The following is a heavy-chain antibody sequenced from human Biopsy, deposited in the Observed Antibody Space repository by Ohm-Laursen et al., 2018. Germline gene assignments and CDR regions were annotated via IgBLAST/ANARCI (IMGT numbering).Heavy chain of an antibody. CDR2: VYYTGST. Sequence: GTLSLTCIVSGDSISSYYWSWVRQPPGKGLQWIGYVYYTGSTDYNPSLQSRVTISVDTSKNHFSLRLRSVTPADTAIYYCAKDRGYYSDRTVPGYFDLWGRGTLVTVSS. D-gene: IGHD3-22*01. V-gene: IGHV4-59*01. CDR1: GDSISSYY. J-gene: IGHJ2*01. CDR3: AKDRGYYSDRTVPGYFDL.